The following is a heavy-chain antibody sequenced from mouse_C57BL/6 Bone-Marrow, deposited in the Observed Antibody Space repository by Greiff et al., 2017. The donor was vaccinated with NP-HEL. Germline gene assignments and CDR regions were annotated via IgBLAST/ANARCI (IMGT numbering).Heavy chain of an antibody. CDR2: IRSKSNNYAT. V-gene: IGHV10-1*01. Sequence: EVQLVESGGGLVQPKGSLKLSCAASGFSFNTYAMNWVRQAPGKGLEWVARIRSKSNNYATYYADSVKDRFTISRDDSESMLYLQMNNLKTEDTAMYYCMRGWLLHGAMDYWGQGTSVTVSS. D-gene: IGHD2-3*01. J-gene: IGHJ4*01. CDR3: MRGWLLHGAMDY. CDR1: GFSFNTYA.